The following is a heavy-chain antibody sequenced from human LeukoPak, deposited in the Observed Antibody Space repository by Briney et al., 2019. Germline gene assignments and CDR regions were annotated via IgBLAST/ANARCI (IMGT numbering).Heavy chain of an antibody. CDR3: ARAAVTMIVVVT. J-gene: IGHJ5*02. D-gene: IGHD3-22*01. V-gene: IGHV4-31*03. CDR1: GGSISSGGYY. CDR2: IYYSGST. Sequence: SETLSLTCTVSGGSISSGGYYWSWIRQHPGKGLEWIGYIYYSGSTYYNPSLKSRVTISVDTSKNQFSLKLSSVTAADTAVYYCARAAVTMIVVVTWGQGTLVTVSS.